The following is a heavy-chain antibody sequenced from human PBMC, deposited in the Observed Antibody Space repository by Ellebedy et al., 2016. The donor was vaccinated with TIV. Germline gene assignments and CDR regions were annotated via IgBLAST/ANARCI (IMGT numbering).Heavy chain of an antibody. CDR3: VCGVGVATIPGG. D-gene: IGHD5-12*01. J-gene: IGHJ4*02. Sequence: PGGSLRLSCAASGIIVSKNYMSWVRQAPGKGLEWVSLFYRSNNTYYADSVKGRFTISRDNSKNTLYLQMNSLRVDDTAVYYCVCGVGVATIPGGWGPGTLVTVSS. CDR2: FYRSNNT. CDR1: GIIVSKNY. V-gene: IGHV3-66*01.